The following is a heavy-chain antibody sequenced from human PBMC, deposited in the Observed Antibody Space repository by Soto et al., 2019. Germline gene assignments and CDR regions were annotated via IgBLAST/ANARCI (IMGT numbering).Heavy chain of an antibody. V-gene: IGHV4-39*01. Sequence: SETLSLTCTVSGGSIISSNFYWGCMRQPPGKGLEWIGSVEYGGSTYDNPSLKSRVTLSADTSKNQFSLKLTSVTAADTAIYYCARHVRGAVTMNWFDPWGHGTLVTVSS. D-gene: IGHD3-10*02. J-gene: IGHJ5*02. CDR1: GGSIISSNFY. CDR2: VEYGGST. CDR3: ARHVRGAVTMNWFDP.